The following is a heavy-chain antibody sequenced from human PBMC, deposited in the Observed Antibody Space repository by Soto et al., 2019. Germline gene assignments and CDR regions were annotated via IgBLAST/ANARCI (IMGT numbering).Heavy chain of an antibody. D-gene: IGHD3-16*02. Sequence: QVQLVQSGAEVKKPGSSVKVSCKASGGTFSSYTISWVRQAPGQGLEWMGRIIPILGIANYAQKFQGRVTITADKSTSTAYMELSSLRSEDTAVYYCAREPDYDYRWGRYRPNNDAFDIWGQGTMVTVSS. V-gene: IGHV1-69*08. CDR2: IIPILGIA. CDR1: GGTFSSYT. CDR3: AREPDYDYRWGRYRPNNDAFDI. J-gene: IGHJ3*02.